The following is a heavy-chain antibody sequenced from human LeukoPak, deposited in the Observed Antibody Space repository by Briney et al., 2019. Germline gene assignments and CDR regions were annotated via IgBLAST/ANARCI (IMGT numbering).Heavy chain of an antibody. V-gene: IGHV3-30*18. CDR2: ISYDGSNK. J-gene: IGHJ4*02. Sequence: GRSLRLSCAASGFTFSSYGMHWVRQAPGKGLEWVAVISYDGSNKYYADSVKGRFTISRDNSKNTLYLHMNSLRAEDTAVYYCAKDVERGYSSSWYNYWGQGTLVTVSS. D-gene: IGHD6-13*01. CDR3: AKDVERGYSSSWYNY. CDR1: GFTFSSYG.